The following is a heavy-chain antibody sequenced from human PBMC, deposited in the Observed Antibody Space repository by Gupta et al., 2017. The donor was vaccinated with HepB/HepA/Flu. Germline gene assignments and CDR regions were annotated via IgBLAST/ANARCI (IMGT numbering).Heavy chain of an antibody. D-gene: IGHD3-10*01. J-gene: IGHJ4*02. Sequence: EVQLLESGGGLVQPGGSLRLSCATSGFIFTTYAMSWVRQPPGKGLEWVSGISDSAARTDYADSVKGRFTISRDNYKDTVYLQMNSLRVEDTAVYYCAKGRYSGSGSHSLLDYWGQGTLVTVS. CDR1: GFIFTTYA. CDR3: AKGRYSGSGSHSLLDY. CDR2: ISDSAART. V-gene: IGHV3-23*01.